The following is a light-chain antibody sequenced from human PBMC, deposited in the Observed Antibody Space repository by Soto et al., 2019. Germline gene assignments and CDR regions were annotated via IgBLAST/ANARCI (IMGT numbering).Light chain of an antibody. V-gene: IGLV2-23*02. J-gene: IGLJ2*01. CDR1: SSDVGTYNL. CDR2: EVV. CDR3: CSYAGSSMFV. Sequence: QSVLTQPASVSGSPGQSITISCTGRSSDVGTYNLVSWYQHHPGKAAKLMISEVVKRPSGVSNRFSGSKSGNTASLTISGLLAEDEADYYCCSYAGSSMFVFRGGTKLTVL.